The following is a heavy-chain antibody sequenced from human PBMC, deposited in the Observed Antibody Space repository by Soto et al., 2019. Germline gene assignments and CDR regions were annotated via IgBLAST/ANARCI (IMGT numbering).Heavy chain of an antibody. J-gene: IGHJ6*02. CDR1: GFTFSSYW. V-gene: IGHV3-7*01. CDR2: IKQDGSEK. CDR3: VRPMFVSHGMVV. D-gene: IGHD3-10*02. Sequence: PGGSLRLSCAASGFTFSSYWMSWVRQAPGKGLEWVANIKQDGSEKYNMDTVKGRFTNSRDNAKNSLNMKMNNQKAEDTKVYYCVRPMFVSHGMVVWGQGTTVTVS.